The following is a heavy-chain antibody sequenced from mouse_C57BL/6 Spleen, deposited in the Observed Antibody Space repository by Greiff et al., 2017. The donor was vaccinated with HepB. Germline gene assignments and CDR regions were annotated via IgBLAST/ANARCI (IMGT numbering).Heavy chain of an antibody. V-gene: IGHV5-9-1*02. Sequence: EVKLVESGEGLVKPGGSLKLSCAASGFTFSSYAMSWVRQTPEKRLEWVAYISSGGDYIYYADTVKGRFTISRDNARNTLYLQMSSLKSEDTAMYYCTRDREYLGAMDYWGQGTSVTVSS. CDR3: TRDREYLGAMDY. J-gene: IGHJ4*01. CDR1: GFTFSSYA. D-gene: IGHD2-10*02. CDR2: ISSGGDYI.